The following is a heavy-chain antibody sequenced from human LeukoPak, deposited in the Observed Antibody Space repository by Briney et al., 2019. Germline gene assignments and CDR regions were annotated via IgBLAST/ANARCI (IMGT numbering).Heavy chain of an antibody. Sequence: SETLSLTCTVSGGSISSYYWSWIRQPPGKGLEWIGYIYTSGSTNYNPSLKSRVTISVDTSKNQFSLKLSSVTAADTAVYYCASRDIVGQEDYYYYMDVWGKGTTVTVSS. CDR1: GGSISSYY. CDR3: ASRDIVGQEDYYYYMDV. CDR2: IYTSGST. V-gene: IGHV4-4*09. D-gene: IGHD2-15*01. J-gene: IGHJ6*03.